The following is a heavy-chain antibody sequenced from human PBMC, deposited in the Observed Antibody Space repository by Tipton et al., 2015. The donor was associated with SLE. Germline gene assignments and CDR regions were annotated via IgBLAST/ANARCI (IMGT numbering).Heavy chain of an antibody. V-gene: IGHV4-30-4*01. D-gene: IGHD3-9*01. CDR2: IYYSGST. Sequence: LRLSCTVSGGSISSGDYYWSWIRQPPGKGLEWIGYIYYSGSTYYNPSLKSRVTISVDTSKNQFSLKLSSVTAADTAVYYCARKDNDILTGYRPGDAFDIWGQGTMVTVSS. J-gene: IGHJ3*02. CDR3: ARKDNDILTGYRPGDAFDI. CDR1: GGSISSGDYY.